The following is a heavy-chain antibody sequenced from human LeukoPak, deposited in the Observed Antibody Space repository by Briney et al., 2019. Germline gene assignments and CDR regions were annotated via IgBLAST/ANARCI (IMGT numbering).Heavy chain of an antibody. CDR3: AKLGYCSGGSCYSTATRSDY. V-gene: IGHV3-9*01. CDR2: ISWNSGSI. Sequence: GGSLRLSCAASGFTFDDYAMHWVRQAPGKGLEWVSGISWNSGSIGYADSVKGRFTSSRDNAKNSLYLQMNSLRAEDTALYYCAKLGYCSGGSCYSTATRSDYWGQGTLVTVSS. D-gene: IGHD2-15*01. CDR1: GFTFDDYA. J-gene: IGHJ4*02.